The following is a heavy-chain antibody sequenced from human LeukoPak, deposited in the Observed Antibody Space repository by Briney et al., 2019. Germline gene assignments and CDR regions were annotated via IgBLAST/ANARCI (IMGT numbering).Heavy chain of an antibody. D-gene: IGHD6-19*01. CDR3: ARSEDIGPVVYSSGWFH. V-gene: IGHV3-74*01. Sequence: GVSLRLSCAASGFAFSSYWVHWVRQSPGKGPVGVTRIKSDGSSTDYADSVKGRFTISRDNAKNTLYLQMNSLRAEDTAVYYCARSEDIGPVVYSSGWFHWGQGTLVTVSS. CDR1: GFAFSSYW. CDR2: IKSDGSST. J-gene: IGHJ4*02.